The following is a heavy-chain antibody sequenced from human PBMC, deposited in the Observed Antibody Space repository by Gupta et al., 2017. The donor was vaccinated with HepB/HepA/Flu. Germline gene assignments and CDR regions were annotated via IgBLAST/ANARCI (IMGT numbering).Heavy chain of an antibody. CDR2: IYYSGST. CDR1: GGSVSSGSYY. V-gene: IGHV4-61*01. D-gene: IGHD2-2*01. J-gene: IGHJ6*03. Sequence: QVQLQESGPGLVKPSETLSLTCTVSGGSVSSGSYYWSWIRQPPGKGLEWIGYIYYSGSTNYNPSLKSRVTISVDTSKNQFSLKLSSVTAADTAVYYCARVGYCSSTSCYTYYYYMDVWGKGTTVTVSS. CDR3: ARVGYCSSTSCYTYYYYMDV.